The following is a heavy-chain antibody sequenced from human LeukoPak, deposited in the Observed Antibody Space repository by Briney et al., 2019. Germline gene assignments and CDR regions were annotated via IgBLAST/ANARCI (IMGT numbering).Heavy chain of an antibody. J-gene: IGHJ4*02. D-gene: IGHD5-24*01. Sequence: ASVKVSCKASGYTFTSYYMHWVRQAPGQGLEWMGITNPSGGSTSYAQKFQGRVTMTRDTSTSTVYMELSSLRSEDTAVYYCATSRDGYNLDYWGQGTLVTVSS. CDR3: ATSRDGYNLDY. CDR2: TNPSGGST. V-gene: IGHV1-46*01. CDR1: GYTFTSYY.